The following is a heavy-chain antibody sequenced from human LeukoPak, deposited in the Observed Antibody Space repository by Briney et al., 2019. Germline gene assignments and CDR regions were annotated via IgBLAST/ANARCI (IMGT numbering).Heavy chain of an antibody. CDR2: ISYDGINK. V-gene: IGHV3-30-3*01. J-gene: IGHJ4*02. CDR1: GFTISSYA. CDR3: APLAQADY. Sequence: GGSLRLSCAASGFTISSYAMHWVRQAPGKGLEWVAVISYDGINKYYADSVKGRFTISRDNSKNTLYLQVNSLRAEDTAVYYCAPLAQADYWGQGTLVTVSS. D-gene: IGHD6-6*01.